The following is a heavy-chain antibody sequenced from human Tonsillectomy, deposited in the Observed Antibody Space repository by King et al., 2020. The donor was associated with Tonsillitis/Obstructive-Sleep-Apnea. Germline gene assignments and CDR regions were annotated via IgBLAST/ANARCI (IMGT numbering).Heavy chain of an antibody. V-gene: IGHV4-39*01. J-gene: IGHJ4*02. Sequence: QLQESGPGLVKPSETLSLTCTVSGGSISSSSYYWGWIRQPPGKGLEWMGSIYYSGSTSYNPSLKSRVTISVDTPKNQFSLELSSVTAADTAVYYCAGTNFYYFDYWGQGTLVTVSS. CDR3: AGTNFYYFDY. CDR2: IYYSGST. CDR1: GGSISSSSYY. D-gene: IGHD3-3*01.